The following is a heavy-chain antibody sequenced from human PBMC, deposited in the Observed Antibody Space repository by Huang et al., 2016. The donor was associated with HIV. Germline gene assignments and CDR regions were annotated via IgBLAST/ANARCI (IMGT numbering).Heavy chain of an antibody. Sequence: QVQLVESGGGVVQPGRSLRLSCAAFGFTFNKYDMHWVRQAPGKGLEWVAVISYDGRNKYHADSVKGRFTISRDNSKNTVYLQMNSLRVEDTAVYYCAKDGRGSGTYYDYFEYWGQGTLVTVSS. D-gene: IGHD1-26*01. V-gene: IGHV3-30*18. CDR1: GFTFNKYD. CDR2: ISYDGRNK. CDR3: AKDGRGSGTYYDYFEY. J-gene: IGHJ4*02.